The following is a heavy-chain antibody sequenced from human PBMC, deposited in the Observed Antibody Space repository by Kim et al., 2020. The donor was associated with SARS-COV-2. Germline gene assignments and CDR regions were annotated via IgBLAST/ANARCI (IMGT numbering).Heavy chain of an antibody. J-gene: IGHJ4*02. V-gene: IGHV3-7*01. CDR3: ARRKALDY. Sequence: GGSLRLSCAASGFTFNRHSMTWVRQAPGKGLEWVATVDKDGSEKFCVASVKGRFTISRDNAKNSLSLQMDSLRAEDTAVYYCARRKALDYWDQGTLVIVSS. CDR1: GFTFNRHS. CDR2: VDKDGSEK.